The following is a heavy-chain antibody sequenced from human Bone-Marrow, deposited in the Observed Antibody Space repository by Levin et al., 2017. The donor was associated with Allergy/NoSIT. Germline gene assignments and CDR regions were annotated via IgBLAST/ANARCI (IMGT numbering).Heavy chain of an antibody. Sequence: GGSLRLSCEASGFTFSNHGMHWVRQAPGKGLEWVAVISYHGSNEYYADSVKGRFTISRDNFKNTLYLQMNSLTAEDTAVYYCAKDNLPVTVTTPGYWGQGTQVTVSS. D-gene: IGHD4-17*01. CDR3: AKDNLPVTVTTPGY. CDR1: GFTFSNHG. J-gene: IGHJ4*02. CDR2: ISYHGSNE. V-gene: IGHV3-30*18.